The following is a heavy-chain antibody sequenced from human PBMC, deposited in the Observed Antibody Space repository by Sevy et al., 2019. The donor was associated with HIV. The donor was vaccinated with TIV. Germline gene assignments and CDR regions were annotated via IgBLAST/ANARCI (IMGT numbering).Heavy chain of an antibody. J-gene: IGHJ4*02. Sequence: GGSLRLSCAISGFTVNDKYIIWVRQAPGKGLEWVSVIFSIGSTYYADSAVGRFTISRDNSKNTVDLQMSSVGAEDTAVYYCVGLFLSYRSGWSYFDYWGQGTLVTVSS. D-gene: IGHD6-19*01. CDR1: GFTVNDKY. V-gene: IGHV3-66*02. CDR2: IFSIGST. CDR3: VGLFLSYRSGWSYFDY.